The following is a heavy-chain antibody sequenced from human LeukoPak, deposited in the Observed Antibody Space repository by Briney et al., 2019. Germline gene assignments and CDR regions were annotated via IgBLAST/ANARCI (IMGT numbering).Heavy chain of an antibody. V-gene: IGHV4-34*01. CDR1: GGSFSGYY. J-gene: IGHJ5*02. Sequence: SETLSLTCAVYGGSFSGYYWSRIRQPPGKGLEWIGEINHSGSTNYNPSLKSRVTISVDTSKNQFSLKLSSVTAADTAVYYCARATAIAAAGPYNWFDPWGQGTLVTVSS. CDR3: ARATAIAAAGPYNWFDP. CDR2: INHSGST. D-gene: IGHD6-13*01.